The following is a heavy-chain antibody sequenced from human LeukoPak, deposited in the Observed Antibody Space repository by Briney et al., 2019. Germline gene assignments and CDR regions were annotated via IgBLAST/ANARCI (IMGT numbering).Heavy chain of an antibody. D-gene: IGHD6-13*01. CDR1: GFTFSSYW. J-gene: IGHJ5*02. V-gene: IGHV3-7*01. CDR3: ARARIPIWYSSSFPLNWFDP. Sequence: PGGSLRLSCAASGFTFSSYWMSWVRQAPGKGLEWVANIKQDGSEKYYVDSVKGRFTISRDNAKNSLYLQMDSLRAEDTAVYYCARARIPIWYSSSFPLNWFDPWGQGTLVTVSS. CDR2: IKQDGSEK.